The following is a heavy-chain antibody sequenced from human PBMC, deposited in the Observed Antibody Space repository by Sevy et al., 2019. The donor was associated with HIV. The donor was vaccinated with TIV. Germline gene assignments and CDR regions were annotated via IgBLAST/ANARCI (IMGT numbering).Heavy chain of an antibody. D-gene: IGHD3-22*01. CDR1: GYSFTSHW. CDR3: ATSRSGYFDSSGYYIY. CDR2: IYPDDSDT. J-gene: IGHJ4*02. V-gene: IGHV5-51*01. Sequence: GESLKISCKGSGYSFTSHWIGWVRHMPGKGLEWMGIIYPDDSDTRYSPSFQGQVTFSADKSISTAYLQWSSLKASDTAMYYCATSRSGYFDSSGYYIYWGQRTVVTVSS.